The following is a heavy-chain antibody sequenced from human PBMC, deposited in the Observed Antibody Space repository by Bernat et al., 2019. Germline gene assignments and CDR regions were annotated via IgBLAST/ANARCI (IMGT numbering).Heavy chain of an antibody. CDR3: ATDLRGLSYVDY. CDR2: INGGNGNT. CDR1: GYTFTNYA. Sequence: QVQLVQSGAEVKKPGPSVKVSCKAFGYTFTNYAMHWVRQAPGQRLAWMAWINGGNGNTKYSQKFQGRVTITRDTSASTANMELSSQGSEDTAVYYCATDLRGLSYVDYGGQGTLVTVSS. V-gene: IGHV1-3*01. D-gene: IGHD3-10*01. J-gene: IGHJ4*02.